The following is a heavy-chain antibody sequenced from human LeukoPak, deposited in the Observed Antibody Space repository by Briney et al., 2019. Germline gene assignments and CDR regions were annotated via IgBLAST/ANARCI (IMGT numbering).Heavy chain of an antibody. CDR2: INWNGGST. V-gene: IGHV3-20*04. CDR1: GFTFDDYG. D-gene: IGHD3-22*01. Sequence: GGSLRLSCAASGFTFDDYGMSWVRQAPGKGLEWVSGINWNGGSTGYADSVKGRFTISRDNAKNSLYLQMNSLRAEDTALYYCARAGGSVWVSYDSSGYYSHFDYWGQGTLVTVSS. J-gene: IGHJ4*02. CDR3: ARAGGSVWVSYDSSGYYSHFDY.